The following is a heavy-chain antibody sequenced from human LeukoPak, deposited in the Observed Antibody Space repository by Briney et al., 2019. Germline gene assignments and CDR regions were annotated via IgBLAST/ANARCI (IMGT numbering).Heavy chain of an antibody. D-gene: IGHD1-26*01. CDR2: ISGNDDST. V-gene: IGHV3-23*01. Sequence: GGSQRLSCAASGFTFSSYAMSWVRQAPGKGLEWVSAISGNDDSTYYADSVKGRFTISRDNSKNTLYLQMNSLRAEDTAVYYCAKGYGWEASYYYYYMDVWGKGTTVTISS. J-gene: IGHJ6*03. CDR1: GFTFSSYA. CDR3: AKGYGWEASYYYYYMDV.